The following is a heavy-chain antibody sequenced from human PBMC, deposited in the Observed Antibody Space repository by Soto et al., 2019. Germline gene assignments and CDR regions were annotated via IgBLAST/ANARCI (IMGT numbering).Heavy chain of an antibody. CDR2: ITGSRTTI. V-gene: IGHV3-48*01. CDR3: ARTGYRNSIDI. D-gene: IGHD6-6*01. Sequence: EVQLVESGGGLVQPGGSLRLSCVGSGFTFSSNTMNWVRQAPGKGLECVSYITGSRTTIYYADSVKGRFTISRDNAKNSLYLQMNSLRAEDTAVYYCARTGYRNSIDIWGQGTMVTVSS. J-gene: IGHJ3*02. CDR1: GFTFSSNT.